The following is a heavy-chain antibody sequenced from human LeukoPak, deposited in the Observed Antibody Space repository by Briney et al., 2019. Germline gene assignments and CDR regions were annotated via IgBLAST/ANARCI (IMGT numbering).Heavy chain of an antibody. CDR1: GYTFTSYY. CDR3: ARDYPAATVRGVNVCCFDY. D-gene: IGHD3-10*01. J-gene: IGHJ4*02. Sequence: VASVKVSCRTSGYTFTSYYIHWVRQAPGQGLEWMGIINPSGGSTSYAQKFQGRVTMTRDTSTSTVYMYLSSLRSEDTAVYYCARDYPAATVRGVNVCCFDYWGQGTLVTVSS. V-gene: IGHV1-46*01. CDR2: INPSGGST.